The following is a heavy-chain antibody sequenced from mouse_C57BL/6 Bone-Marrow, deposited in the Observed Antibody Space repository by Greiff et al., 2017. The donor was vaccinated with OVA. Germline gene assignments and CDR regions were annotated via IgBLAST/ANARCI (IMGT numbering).Heavy chain of an antibody. J-gene: IGHJ1*03. V-gene: IGHV14-4*01. CDR2: IDPENGDT. CDR1: GFNIKDDY. D-gene: IGHD1-1*01. CDR3: TRVATGHWYCDV. Sequence: EVKLMESGAELVRPGASVKLSCTASGFNIKDDYMHWVKQRPEQGLEWIGWIDPENGDTEYASKFQGKATITADTSSNTAYLQLSSLTSEDTAVYYCTRVATGHWYCDVWGTGTTRTVSP.